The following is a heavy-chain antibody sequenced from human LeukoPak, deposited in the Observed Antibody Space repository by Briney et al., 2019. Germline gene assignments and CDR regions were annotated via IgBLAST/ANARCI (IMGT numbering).Heavy chain of an antibody. J-gene: IGHJ6*03. CDR1: GFTLSSHP. CDR2: VSYDGSNE. V-gene: IGHV3-30*07. CDR3: ARGPSNYFYYYMDV. Sequence: GSSLTLLCVASGFTLSSHPMQWVRQAPGKGLVGVAVVSYDGSNEFYADSVKRRVPISRDISRHTLSLQMNSLRGEDTAVYYCARGPSNYFYYYMDVWGKGTTVTVSS.